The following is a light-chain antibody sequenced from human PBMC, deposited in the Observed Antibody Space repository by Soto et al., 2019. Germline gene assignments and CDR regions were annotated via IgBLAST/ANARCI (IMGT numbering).Light chain of an antibody. CDR2: GAS. V-gene: IGKV3-20*01. CDR1: QSVNNNS. CDR3: QQYGFFYT. Sequence: EIVLTQSPGTLSLSPGERVTLSCRASQSVNNNSLAWYQKKPGHAPMLLIYGASSTAASIPDSFSGSGSGKVFILTISRLEHEYFGVYYCQQYGFFYTFGRGTKLEIK. J-gene: IGKJ2*01.